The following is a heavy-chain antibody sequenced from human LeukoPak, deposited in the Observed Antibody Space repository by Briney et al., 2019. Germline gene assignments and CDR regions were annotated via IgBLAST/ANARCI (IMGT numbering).Heavy chain of an antibody. Sequence: GGSLTLSCTASGFTFDDYAMSWLRQAPGKGLEWVVFIRGKAYGGTTEYAASVKGRFTISRDESKSIAYLQMNSLKTEDTAVYYCTRPRDSSGWYRNYYYGMDVGGQGTTVTVSS. J-gene: IGHJ6*02. V-gene: IGHV3-49*03. D-gene: IGHD6-19*01. CDR3: TRPRDSSGWYRNYYYGMDV. CDR2: IRGKAYGGTT. CDR1: GFTFDDYA.